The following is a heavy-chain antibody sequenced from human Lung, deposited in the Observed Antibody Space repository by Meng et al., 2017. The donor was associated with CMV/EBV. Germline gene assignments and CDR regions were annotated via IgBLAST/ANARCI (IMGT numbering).Heavy chain of an antibody. V-gene: IGHV1-2*02. CDR2: INPDRGGT. CDR1: GYTFTGYY. CDR3: ARDWECLDRSDVFDI. D-gene: IGHD3-9*01. J-gene: IGHJ3*02. Sequence: ASVXVSXXASGYTFTGYYIHWVRQAPGQGLVWMGWINPDRGGTDYPQKFQGRVTMTTDTVTNTAYMELRSLTSDDTAVYYCARDWECLDRSDVFDIWGQGXMVTVSS.